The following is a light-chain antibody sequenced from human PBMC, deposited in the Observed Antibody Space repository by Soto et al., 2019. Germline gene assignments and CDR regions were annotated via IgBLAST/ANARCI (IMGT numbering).Light chain of an antibody. CDR3: SSYAGNNIFYV. CDR1: SNDVGGYNF. V-gene: IGLV2-8*01. J-gene: IGLJ1*01. Sequence: QSALAQPPSASGSPGQSVTISCAGTSNDVGGYNFVSWYQQHPGKAPKLIIFEVSKRPSGVTDRFSGSKFGNTASLTVSGLQAEDEADYYCSSYAGNNIFYVFGTGTKVTVL. CDR2: EVS.